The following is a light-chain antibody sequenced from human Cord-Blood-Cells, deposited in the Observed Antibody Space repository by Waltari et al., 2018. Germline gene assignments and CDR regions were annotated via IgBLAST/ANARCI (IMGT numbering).Light chain of an antibody. CDR1: RSDVGGYNY. J-gene: IGLJ2*01. CDR3: SSYTSSSTV. V-gene: IGLV2-14*01. CDR2: DVS. Sequence: QSALTQPASVSGSPGQSITISCTGPRSDVGGYNYVSWYQQHPGKAPKLMIYDVSNRPSGVSNRFSGSKSGNTASLTISGLQAEDEADYYCSSYTSSSTVFGGGTKLTVL.